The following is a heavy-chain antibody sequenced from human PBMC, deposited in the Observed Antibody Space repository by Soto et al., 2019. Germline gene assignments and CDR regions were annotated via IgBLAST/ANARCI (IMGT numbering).Heavy chain of an antibody. V-gene: IGHV1-18*01. D-gene: IGHD4-17*01. CDR3: ARVRGYGDYFSYYFDY. Sequence: ASVKVSCKASGYTFTSYGISWVRQAPGQGLEWMGWISAYNGNTNYAQKLQGRVTMTTDTSTSTAYMELRSLRSDDTAVYYCARVRGYGDYFSYYFDYWGQGTLVTVSS. CDR2: ISAYNGNT. J-gene: IGHJ4*02. CDR1: GYTFTSYG.